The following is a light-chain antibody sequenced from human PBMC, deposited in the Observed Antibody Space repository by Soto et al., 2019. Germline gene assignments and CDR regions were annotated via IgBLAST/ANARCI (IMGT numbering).Light chain of an antibody. CDR1: QSGRDMY. J-gene: IGKJ1*01. CDR3: QHYGYPQWT. CDR2: GVS. Sequence: IVLTQSPGTLSLSPGERATLSCRASQSGRDMYLAWYQQKPGQPPRLLIYGVSSRAYGIPDRFSGSGSGTDLTLTISRLEPEDFAVYYCQHYGYPQWTFGQGTKVDIK. V-gene: IGKV3-20*01.